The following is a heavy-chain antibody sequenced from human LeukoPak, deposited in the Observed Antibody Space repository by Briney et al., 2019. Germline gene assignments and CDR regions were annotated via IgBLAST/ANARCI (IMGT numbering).Heavy chain of an antibody. Sequence: SETLSLTCAVYGGSFSGYYWSWIRQPPGKGLEWIGEINHSGSTNYNPSLKSRVTISVDTSKNQFSLKLSSVTAADTAVYWCARGIIRGADTPYYYGMDVWGRGTTVTVSS. CDR1: GGSFSGYY. V-gene: IGHV4-34*01. J-gene: IGHJ6*02. CDR3: ARGIIRGADTPYYYGMDV. CDR2: INHSGST. D-gene: IGHD3-10*01.